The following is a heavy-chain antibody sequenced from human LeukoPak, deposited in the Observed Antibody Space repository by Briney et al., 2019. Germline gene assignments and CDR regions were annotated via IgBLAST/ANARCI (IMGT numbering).Heavy chain of an antibody. D-gene: IGHD3-3*01. J-gene: IGHJ4*02. CDR3: ATHLRFLEWLLLDY. Sequence: GGPLRLSCAASGFTFSSYAMSWVRQAPGKGLEWVSAISGSGGSTYYADSVKGRFTISRDNSKNTLYLQMNSLRAEDTAVYYCATHLRFLEWLLLDYWGQGTLVTVSS. CDR2: ISGSGGST. V-gene: IGHV3-23*01. CDR1: GFTFSSYA.